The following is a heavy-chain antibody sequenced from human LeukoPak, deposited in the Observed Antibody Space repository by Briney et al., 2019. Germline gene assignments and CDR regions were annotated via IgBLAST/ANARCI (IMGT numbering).Heavy chain of an antibody. Sequence: GGSLRLSCAASGFTFSSSWMHWVRQAPGKGLVWVSRINTDGSSTSYADTVKGRFTISRDNAKNTLYLQMNSLRAEDTAVYYCAREYTAYDYWGQGTLVTVSS. CDR3: AREYTAYDY. CDR1: GFTFSSSW. CDR2: INTDGSST. V-gene: IGHV3-74*01. J-gene: IGHJ4*02. D-gene: IGHD5-18*01.